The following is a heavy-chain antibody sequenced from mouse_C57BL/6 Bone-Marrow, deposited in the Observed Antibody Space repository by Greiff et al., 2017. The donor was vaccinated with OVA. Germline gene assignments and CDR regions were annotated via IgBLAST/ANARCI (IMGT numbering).Heavy chain of an antibody. D-gene: IGHD2-14*01. CDR2: IDPSDSYT. CDR1: GYTFTSYW. J-gene: IGHJ2*01. CDR3: ARERGITFDY. V-gene: IGHV1-50*01. Sequence: VQLQQPGAELVKPGASVKLSCKASGYTFTSYWMQWVKQRPGQGLEWIGEIDPSDSYTNYNQKFKGKATLTVDTSSSTAYMQLSSLTSEDSAVYYCARERGITFDYWGQGTTLTVSS.